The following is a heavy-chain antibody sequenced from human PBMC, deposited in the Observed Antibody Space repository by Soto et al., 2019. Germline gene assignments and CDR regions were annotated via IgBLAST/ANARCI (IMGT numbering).Heavy chain of an antibody. J-gene: IGHJ4*02. CDR1: GGTFSSYT. D-gene: IGHD3-10*01. CDR3: ASDGGTMVRGYGY. CDR2: IIPILGIA. V-gene: IGHV1-69*02. Sequence: QVQLMQSGAEVKKPGSSVKVSCKASGGTFSSYTISWVRQAPGQGLEWMGRIIPILGIANYAQKFQGRVTITADKSTSTAYMELSSLRSEDTAVYYCASDGGTMVRGYGYWGQGTLVTVSS.